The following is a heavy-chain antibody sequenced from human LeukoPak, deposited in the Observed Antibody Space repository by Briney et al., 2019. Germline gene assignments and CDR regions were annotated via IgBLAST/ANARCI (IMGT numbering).Heavy chain of an antibody. CDR1: GYTFTNYA. D-gene: IGHD6-13*01. J-gene: IGHJ3*02. CDR2: INTNTGNP. V-gene: IGHV7-4-1*02. CDR3: ARERRSSSPGEQQLVRAFDI. Sequence: TSVKVSCKASGYTFTNYAMNWVRQAPGQGLEWMGWINTNTGNPTYAQGFTGRFVFSLDTSVSTAYLQISSLKAEDTAMYYCARERRSSSPGEQQLVRAFDIWGQGTMVTVSS.